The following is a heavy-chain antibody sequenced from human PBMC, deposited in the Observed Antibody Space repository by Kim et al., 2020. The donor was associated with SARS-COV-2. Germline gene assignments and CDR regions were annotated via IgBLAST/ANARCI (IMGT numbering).Heavy chain of an antibody. J-gene: IGHJ6*03. D-gene: IGHD3-10*01. CDR2: ISSSGSTI. V-gene: IGHV3-48*03. CDR1: GFTFSSYE. CDR3: ARESGWLTSYYYYYMDV. Sequence: GGSLRLSCAASGFTFSSYEMNWVRQAPGKGLEWVSYISSSGSTIYYADSVKGRFTISRDNAKNSLYLQMNSLRAEDTAVYYCARESGWLTSYYYYYMDVWGKGTTVTVSS.